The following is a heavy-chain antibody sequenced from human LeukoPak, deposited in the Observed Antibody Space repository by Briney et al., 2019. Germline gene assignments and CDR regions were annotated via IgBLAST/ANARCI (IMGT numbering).Heavy chain of an antibody. Sequence: GGSLRLSCSASGFTFSNYVMHWVRQAPGKGLEDVSAISGNGGSTYYADSVKGRFTISRDNSKNTVFLQMSSLRTEDTAVYFCVKDDRYYYDSSGYPSWGQGTLVTVSS. CDR1: GFTFSNYV. J-gene: IGHJ4*02. CDR3: VKDDRYYYDSSGYPS. V-gene: IGHV3-64D*09. CDR2: ISGNGGST. D-gene: IGHD3-22*01.